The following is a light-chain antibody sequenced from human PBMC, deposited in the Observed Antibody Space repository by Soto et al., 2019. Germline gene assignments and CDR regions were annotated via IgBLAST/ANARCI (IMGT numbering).Light chain of an antibody. CDR1: ESVNNY. V-gene: IGKV3-11*01. Sequence: EVVLTQSPATLSLSPGERATLSCRASESVNNYLAWYQQKPGQAPRLLIYDASNRATGIPARFSGSGSGTDFTLTISSLEPEDFAVYFCQQRSNWPPRTFGQGTKLQIK. CDR3: QQRSNWPPRT. CDR2: DAS. J-gene: IGKJ2*02.